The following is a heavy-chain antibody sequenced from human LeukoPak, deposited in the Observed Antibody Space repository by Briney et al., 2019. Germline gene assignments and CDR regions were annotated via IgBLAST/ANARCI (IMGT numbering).Heavy chain of an antibody. D-gene: IGHD3-9*01. V-gene: IGHV3-53*01. Sequence: QTGGSLRLSCEASGFPVGSYYLTWVRQAPGKGLEWVSAVYKGGTTYYAESVKGQFTVSRDNSKNSFSLQMNSLSADDTAVYYCARGSGDILTGYSGMDVWGQGTTVIVSS. CDR2: VYKGGTT. CDR3: ARGSGDILTGYSGMDV. CDR1: GFPVGSYY. J-gene: IGHJ6*02.